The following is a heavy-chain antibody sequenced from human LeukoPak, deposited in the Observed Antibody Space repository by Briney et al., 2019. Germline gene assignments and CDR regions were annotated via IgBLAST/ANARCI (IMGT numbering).Heavy chain of an antibody. Sequence: SETLSLTCTVSGGSISSSSYYWGWIRQPPGKGLEWIGSIYYSGSTYYNPSLKSRVTISVDTSKNQFSLKLSSVTAADTAMYYCARDGDGTLFQHWGQGTLVTVSS. D-gene: IGHD6-13*01. J-gene: IGHJ1*01. CDR1: GGSISSSSYY. CDR2: IYYSGST. CDR3: ARDGDGTLFQH. V-gene: IGHV4-39*07.